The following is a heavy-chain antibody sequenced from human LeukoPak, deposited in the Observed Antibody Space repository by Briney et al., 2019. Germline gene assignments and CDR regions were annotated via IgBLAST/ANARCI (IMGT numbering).Heavy chain of an antibody. CDR2: IYPGDSDT. Sequence: GESLKISCKGSGYSFTSYWIGWVRQGPGKGLEWMGSIYPGDSDTRYSTSFQGQITISDDKSISTDYLQWSSLKASDTAMYYCARALYCSGGSCDFDYWGKGTLVSVSS. V-gene: IGHV5-51*01. D-gene: IGHD2-15*01. CDR3: ARALYCSGGSCDFDY. J-gene: IGHJ4*02. CDR1: GYSFTSYW.